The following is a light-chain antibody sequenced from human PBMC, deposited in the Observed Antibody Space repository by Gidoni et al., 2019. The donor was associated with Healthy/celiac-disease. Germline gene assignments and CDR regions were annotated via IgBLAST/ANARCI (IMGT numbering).Light chain of an antibody. V-gene: IGLV3-1*01. Sequence: SYELTQPPSVSVSPGQTASITCSGYKLGDKYACWYQQKPGQSPVLVIYPDSKRPSGIPERFSGSNSGNTATLTISGTQAMDEADYYCQAWDSSPGGVFGGGTKLTVL. CDR3: QAWDSSPGGV. J-gene: IGLJ2*01. CDR2: PDS. CDR1: KLGDKY.